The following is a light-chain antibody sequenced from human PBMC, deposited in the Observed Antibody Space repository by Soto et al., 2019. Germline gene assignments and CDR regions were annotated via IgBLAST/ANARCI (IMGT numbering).Light chain of an antibody. V-gene: IGLV2-14*01. CDR3: SSDTSLSTCV. CDR1: DSDVGGYNY. J-gene: IGLJ3*02. Sequence: QSALTQPASVSGAPGQSITISCTGTDSDVGGYNYVSWYQHHPGKAPKLMIYEVINRPSGVSNRFSGSKSANTAPLTIAGLQAEDAAYYYCSSDTSLSTCVFGGGTKLTVL. CDR2: EVI.